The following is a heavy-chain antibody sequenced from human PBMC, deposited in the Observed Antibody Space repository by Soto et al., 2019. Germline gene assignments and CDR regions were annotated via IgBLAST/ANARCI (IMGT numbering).Heavy chain of an antibody. Sequence: SETLSLTCAVYGGSFSGYYWSWIRQPPGKGLEWIGEINHSGSTNYNPSLKSRVTISVDTSKNQFSLKLSSVTAADTAVYYCARGGNYYGSGSYNYYYGMDVWGQGTTVTVS. D-gene: IGHD3-10*01. CDR3: ARGGNYYGSGSYNYYYGMDV. J-gene: IGHJ6*02. CDR2: INHSGST. V-gene: IGHV4-34*01. CDR1: GGSFSGYY.